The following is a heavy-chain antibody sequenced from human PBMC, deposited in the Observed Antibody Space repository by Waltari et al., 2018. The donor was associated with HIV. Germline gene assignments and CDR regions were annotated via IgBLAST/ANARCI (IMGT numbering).Heavy chain of an antibody. Sequence: QVQLVQSGAEVKKPGASVKVSCKASGYTFTSYGISWVRQAPGQGLEGMGWNSTKNVNTNYARKRQRRVTITTDTSTSTADMELRSLRSDDTAVYYWARGEEGLRFRGSDYWGQGTLVTVSS. V-gene: IGHV1-18*01. CDR2: NSTKNVNT. CDR1: GYTFTSYG. J-gene: IGHJ4*02. CDR3: ARGEEGLRFRGSDY. D-gene: IGHD3-16*01.